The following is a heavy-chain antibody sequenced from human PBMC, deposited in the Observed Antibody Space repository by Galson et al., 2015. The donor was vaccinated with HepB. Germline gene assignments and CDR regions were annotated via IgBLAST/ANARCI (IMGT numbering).Heavy chain of an antibody. CDR2: INAGNGNT. V-gene: IGHV1-3*01. J-gene: IGHJ4*02. CDR1: GYTFTTYG. D-gene: IGHD3-3*01. CDR3: ARDRYDFWSGYSY. Sequence: SVKVSCKASGYTFTTYGTHWVRQAPGQRLEWMGWINAGNGNTKFSQKFQGRVTITRDTSASTAYMELSSLRSEDTAIYSCARDRYDFWSGYSYWGQRTLVTVSP.